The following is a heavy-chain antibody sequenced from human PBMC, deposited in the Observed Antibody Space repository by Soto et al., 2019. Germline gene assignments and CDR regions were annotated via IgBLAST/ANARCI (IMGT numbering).Heavy chain of an antibody. J-gene: IGHJ6*02. V-gene: IGHV1-2*04. D-gene: IGHD1-7*01. CDR3: ARELELQYYYYGMDV. CDR2: INPNSGGT. CDR1: GYTFTGYY. Sequence: QVQLVQSGAEVKKPGASVKVSCKASGYTFTGYYMHWVRQAPGQGLEWMGWINPNSGGTNYAQKVQGWVTMTRDTSISTAYMELSRLRSDDTAVYYCARELELQYYYYGMDVWGQGTTVTVSS.